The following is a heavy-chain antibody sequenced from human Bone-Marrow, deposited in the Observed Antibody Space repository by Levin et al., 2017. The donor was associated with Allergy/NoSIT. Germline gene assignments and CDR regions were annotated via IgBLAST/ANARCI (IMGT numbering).Heavy chain of an antibody. CDR3: ARWSRISSFDY. V-gene: IGHV4-39*01. J-gene: IGHJ4*02. CDR2: IYYSGST. Sequence: GSLRLSCTVSGGSISSSSYYWGWIRQPPGKGLEWIGSIYYSGSTYYNPSLKSRVTISVDTSKNQFSLKLSSVTAADTAVYYCARWSRISSFDYWGQGTLVTVSS. CDR1: GGSISSSSYY. D-gene: IGHD2-15*01.